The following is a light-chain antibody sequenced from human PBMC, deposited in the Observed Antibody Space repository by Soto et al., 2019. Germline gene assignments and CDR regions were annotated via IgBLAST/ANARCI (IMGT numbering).Light chain of an antibody. CDR2: AAS. Sequence: DIQMTQSPSSLSASIGDRVTITCRASQGISSYLNWYQQKPGKVPKLLIYAASTLQSEFPSRFSGSGSGTDFTLTISSLQPADVATYYCQKYDSAPFTFGPGTKVDIK. CDR1: QGISSY. J-gene: IGKJ3*01. V-gene: IGKV1-27*01. CDR3: QKYDSAPFT.